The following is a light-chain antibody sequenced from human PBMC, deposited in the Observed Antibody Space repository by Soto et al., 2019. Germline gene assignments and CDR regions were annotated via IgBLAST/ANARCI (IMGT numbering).Light chain of an antibody. V-gene: IGLV2-14*01. CDR2: DVS. J-gene: IGLJ2*01. CDR3: SSYTSSSTRV. CDR1: SSDVGGYNY. Sequence: QSALTQPASVSGSPRQSITISCTGTSSDVGGYNYVSWYQQHPGKAPKLMIYDVSNRPSGVSNRFSGSNSGNTASLTISGLQAEDEADYYCSSYTSSSTRVFGGGTKLTVL.